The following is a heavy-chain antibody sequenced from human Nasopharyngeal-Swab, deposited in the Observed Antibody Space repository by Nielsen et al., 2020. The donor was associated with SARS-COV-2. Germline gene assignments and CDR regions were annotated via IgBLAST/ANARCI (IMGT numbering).Heavy chain of an antibody. V-gene: IGHV3-7*01. Sequence: GESLKISCAASRFTFSSYAMSWVRQAQGKGLEWVANIKQDGSEKYYVDSVKGRFTISRDNAKNSLYLQMNSLRAEDTAVYYCARVVYGYNYPVDYWGQGTLVTVSS. D-gene: IGHD5-24*01. CDR2: IKQDGSEK. CDR1: RFTFSSYA. CDR3: ARVVYGYNYPVDY. J-gene: IGHJ4*02.